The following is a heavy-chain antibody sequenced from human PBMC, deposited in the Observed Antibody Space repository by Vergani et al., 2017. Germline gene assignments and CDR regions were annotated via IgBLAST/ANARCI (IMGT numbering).Heavy chain of an antibody. Sequence: EVQLVESGGGLVKPGGSLRLSCAASGFTFSNAWMSWVRQAPGKGLEWVGRIKSKTDGGTTEYAAPVKGRFTISRDDSKNTLYLQMNSLKTEDTAVYYCAREERYDFWSGYYPYRAQSGCSDYWGQGTLVTVSS. CDR2: IKSKTDGGTT. CDR1: GFTFSNAW. CDR3: AREERYDFWSGYYPYRAQSGCSDY. V-gene: IGHV3-15*01. D-gene: IGHD3-3*01. J-gene: IGHJ4*02.